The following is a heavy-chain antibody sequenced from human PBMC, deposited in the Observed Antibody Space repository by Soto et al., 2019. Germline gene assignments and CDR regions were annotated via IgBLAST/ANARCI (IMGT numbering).Heavy chain of an antibody. CDR3: AKDWTNLGDY. D-gene: IGHD3-3*01. J-gene: IGHJ4*02. CDR1: GFTFSSYG. Sequence: QVQLVESGGGVVQPGRSLRLSCAASGFTFSSYGMHWVRQAPGKGLEWVAVISYDGSNKYYADSVKGRFTISRDNSKNTLYLQMNSLRAEDTAVYYCAKDWTNLGDYWGQGTLVTVSS. V-gene: IGHV3-30*18. CDR2: ISYDGSNK.